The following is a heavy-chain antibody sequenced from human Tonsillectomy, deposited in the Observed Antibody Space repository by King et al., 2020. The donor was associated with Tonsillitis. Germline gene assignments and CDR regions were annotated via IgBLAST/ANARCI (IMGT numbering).Heavy chain of an antibody. D-gene: IGHD4-17*01. CDR1: GFTFSGSA. V-gene: IGHV3-73*02. CDR3: TSVAAPGYGVYGDY. Sequence: VQLVESGGGLVQPGGSLKLSCAASGFTFSGSAMHWVRQVSGKGLEWVGRIRSRANSYATAYAASVKGRFTISRDDSKNTAYLRMNSLKTEDTAGYYCTSVAAPGYGVYGDYWGQGTLVPV. CDR2: IRSRANSYAT. J-gene: IGHJ4*02.